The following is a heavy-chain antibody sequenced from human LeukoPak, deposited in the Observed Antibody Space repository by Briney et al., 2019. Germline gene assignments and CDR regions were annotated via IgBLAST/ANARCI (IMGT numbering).Heavy chain of an antibody. CDR3: ARVSTGSEYFDY. CDR1: GFTFSSYW. J-gene: IGHJ4*02. V-gene: IGHV3-48*04. Sequence: GGSLRLSCAASGFTFSSYWMSWVRQAPGKGLEWVSYISSTGRTIYYADSVKGRFTISRDNAKNSLYLQMHSLRAEDTAVYYCARVSTGSEYFDYWGQGTLVTVSS. CDR2: ISSTGRTI.